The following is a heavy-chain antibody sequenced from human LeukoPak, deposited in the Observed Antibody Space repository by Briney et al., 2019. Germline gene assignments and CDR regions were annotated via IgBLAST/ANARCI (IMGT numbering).Heavy chain of an antibody. Sequence: SETLSLTCAVYGGSFSGCYWSWIRQPPGKGLEWIGEINHSGSTNYNPSLKSRVTRSVDTSKNQFSLKLSSVTAADTAVYYCARGVAPYCSSTSCPKFYYYYYMDVWGKGTTVTVSS. V-gene: IGHV4-34*01. CDR1: GGSFSGCY. J-gene: IGHJ6*03. D-gene: IGHD2-2*01. CDR2: INHSGST. CDR3: ARGVAPYCSSTSCPKFYYYYYMDV.